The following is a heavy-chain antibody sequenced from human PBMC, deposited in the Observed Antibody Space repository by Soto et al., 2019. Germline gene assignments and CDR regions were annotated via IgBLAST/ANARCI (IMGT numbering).Heavy chain of an antibody. J-gene: IGHJ4*02. D-gene: IGHD3-16*02. Sequence: SETLSLTCTVSGGSISSGDYYWSWIRQPPGKGLEWIGYIYYSGSTYYNPSLKSRVTISVDTSKNQFSLKLSSVTAADTAGYYWARVTRRGADYVWGSYRPYYFDYWGQGTLVTVSS. CDR2: IYYSGST. V-gene: IGHV4-30-4*01. CDR3: ARVTRRGADYVWGSYRPYYFDY. CDR1: GGSISSGDYY.